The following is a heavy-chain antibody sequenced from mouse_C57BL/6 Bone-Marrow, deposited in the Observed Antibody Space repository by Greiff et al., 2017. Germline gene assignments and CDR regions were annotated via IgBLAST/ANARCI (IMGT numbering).Heavy chain of an antibody. D-gene: IGHD1-1*01. CDR1: GYTFTDYN. J-gene: IGHJ2*01. CDR2: INPNNGGT. CDR3: ARFTTVVRFDY. V-gene: IGHV1-22*01. Sequence: VQLQQSGPELVKPGASVKMSCKASGYTFTDYNMHWVKQSHGKSLEWIGYINPNNGGTSYNQKFKGKATLTVYKSSSTAYMELRSLTSEDSAVYYCARFTTVVRFDYWGQGTTLTVSS.